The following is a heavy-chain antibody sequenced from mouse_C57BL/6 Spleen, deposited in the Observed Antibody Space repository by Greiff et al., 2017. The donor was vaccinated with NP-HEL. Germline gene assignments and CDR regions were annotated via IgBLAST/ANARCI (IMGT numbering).Heavy chain of an antibody. D-gene: IGHD2-4*01. V-gene: IGHV1-80*01. J-gene: IGHJ4*01. CDR1: GYAFSSYW. CDR2: IYPGAGDT. Sequence: QVHVKQSGAELVKPGASVKISCKASGYAFSSYWMNWVKQRPGKGLEWIGQIYPGAGDTNYNGKFKGKATLTADKSSSTAYMQLSSLTSEDSAVYFCARADYDDYAMDYWGQGTSVTVSS. CDR3: ARADYDDYAMDY.